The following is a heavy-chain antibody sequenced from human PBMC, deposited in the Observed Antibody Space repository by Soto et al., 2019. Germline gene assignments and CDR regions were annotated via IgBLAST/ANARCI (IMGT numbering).Heavy chain of an antibody. J-gene: IGHJ3*02. CDR2: IYSGGST. CDR3: AREYCDSSGYYFRLGAFDI. V-gene: IGHV3-53*01. CDR1: GFTVSSNY. Sequence: GGSLRLSCAASGFTVSSNYMSWVRQAPGKGLEWVSVIYSGGSTYYADSVKGRFTISRDNSKNTLYLQMNSLRAEDTAVYYCAREYCDSSGYYFRLGAFDIWGQGTMVTVSS. D-gene: IGHD3-22*01.